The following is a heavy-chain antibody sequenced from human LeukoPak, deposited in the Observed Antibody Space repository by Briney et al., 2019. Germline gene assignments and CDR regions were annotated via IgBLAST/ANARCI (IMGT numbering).Heavy chain of an antibody. CDR3: ARSSYYDFWSGYPYYYYMDV. CDR2: IYTSGST. Sequence: SETLSLTCTVSGGSISSYYWSWIRQPAGKGLEWIGRIYTSGSTNYNPSLKSRVTMSVDTSKNQFSLKLSSVTAADTAVYYCARSSYYDFWSGYPYYYYMDVWGKGTTVTVSS. D-gene: IGHD3-3*01. CDR1: GGSISSYY. V-gene: IGHV4-4*07. J-gene: IGHJ6*03.